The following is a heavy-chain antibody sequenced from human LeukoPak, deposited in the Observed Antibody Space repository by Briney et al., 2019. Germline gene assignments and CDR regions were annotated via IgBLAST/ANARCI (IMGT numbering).Heavy chain of an antibody. Sequence: SETLSLTCTVSGGSISNSSYYWGWIRQPPGKGLEWIGSIYYSGSTYYNPSLKSRVTISVDTSKNQFSLKLSSVTAADTAVYYCARQHSSSWSDWFDPWGQGTLVTVSS. CDR3: ARQHSSSWSDWFDP. J-gene: IGHJ5*02. D-gene: IGHD6-13*01. CDR2: IYYSGST. CDR1: GGSISNSSYY. V-gene: IGHV4-39*01.